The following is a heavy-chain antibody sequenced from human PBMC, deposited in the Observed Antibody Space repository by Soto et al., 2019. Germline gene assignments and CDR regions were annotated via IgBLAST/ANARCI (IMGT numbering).Heavy chain of an antibody. V-gene: IGHV1-69*01. CDR3: ARGWGYDSTDYYYAY. D-gene: IGHD3-22*01. J-gene: IGHJ4*02. CDR1: GGSFNRHT. Sequence: QVQLVQSGAEVRKPGSSVRVSCKASGGSFNRHTISWVRQAPGQGLEWMGGIIPIFGTANHAQKFQGRVTIIAAESTSTVYMELSRLRSDDTAIYDCARGWGYDSTDYYYAYWGQGTLVIVSS. CDR2: IIPIFGTA.